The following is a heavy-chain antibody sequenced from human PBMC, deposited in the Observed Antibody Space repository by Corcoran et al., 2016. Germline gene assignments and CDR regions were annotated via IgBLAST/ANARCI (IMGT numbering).Heavy chain of an antibody. CDR3: TRARITMVRGVKGWFDP. Sequence: EVQRVEAGGGVVQPGRSLRRSCTASGFTLGDYGMSGFRQAPGKGLGWVGFIRSKAYGGTTEYAASVKGRFTISRDDSKSIAYLQMNSLKTEYPAVYYCTRARITMVRGVKGWFDPWGHGTLVTVSS. CDR1: GFTLGDYG. J-gene: IGHJ5*02. D-gene: IGHD3-10*01. V-gene: IGHV3-49*03. CDR2: IRSKAYGGTT.